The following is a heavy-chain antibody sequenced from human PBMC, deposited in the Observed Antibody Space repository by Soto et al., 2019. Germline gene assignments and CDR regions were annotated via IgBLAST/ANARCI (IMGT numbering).Heavy chain of an antibody. CDR3: ASDGVLWSRDY. CDR1: GFTFGNYW. D-gene: IGHD3-10*01. V-gene: IGHV3-74*01. J-gene: IGHJ4*02. CDR2: VNPDGSGA. Sequence: EVQLVESGGGLVQPGGSLRLSCAASGFTFGNYWMHWVRQAPGKGLVWVSRVNPDGSGATYADSVKGRFTISRDNAKNPWYLQMTCRRGDDRAVYSCASDGVLWSRDYGGQGPLATVPS.